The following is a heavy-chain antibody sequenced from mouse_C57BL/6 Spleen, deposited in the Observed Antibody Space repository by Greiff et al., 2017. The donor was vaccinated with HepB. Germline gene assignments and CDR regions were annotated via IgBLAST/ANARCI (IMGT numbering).Heavy chain of an antibody. CDR3: ARLDGSSLSWFAY. CDR2: IYPSDSET. Sequence: QVHVKQPGAELVRPGSSVKLSCKASGYTFTSYWMDWVKQRPGQGLEWIGNIYPSDSETHYNQKFKDKATLTVDKSSSTAYMQLSSLTSEDSAVYYCARLDGSSLSWFAYWGQGTLVTVSA. J-gene: IGHJ3*01. CDR1: GYTFTSYW. D-gene: IGHD1-1*01. V-gene: IGHV1-61*01.